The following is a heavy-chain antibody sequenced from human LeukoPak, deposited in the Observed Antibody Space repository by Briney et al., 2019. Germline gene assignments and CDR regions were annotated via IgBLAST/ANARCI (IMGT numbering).Heavy chain of an antibody. V-gene: IGHV3-30*02. Sequence: PGGSLRLSCAASGFTFSSYAMHWVRQAPGKGLEWVAFIHSDGSNKHYADSVKGRFTISRENSKNTLYLQMNSLRAEDTAVYYCAKSELLWFGEFDYWGQGTLVTVSS. CDR1: GFTFSSYA. J-gene: IGHJ4*02. D-gene: IGHD3-10*01. CDR3: AKSELLWFGEFDY. CDR2: IHSDGSNK.